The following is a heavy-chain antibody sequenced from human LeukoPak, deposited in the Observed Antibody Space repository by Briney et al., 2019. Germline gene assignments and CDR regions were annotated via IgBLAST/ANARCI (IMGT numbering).Heavy chain of an antibody. Sequence: SVKVSCKASGGTFSSYAISWVRQAPGQGLEWMGGIIPIFGTANYAQKLQGRVTMTTDTSTSTAYMELRSLRSDDTAVYYCARDRGSQTDYWGQGTLVTVSS. D-gene: IGHD5-12*01. V-gene: IGHV1-69*05. CDR2: IIPIFGTA. CDR1: GGTFSSYA. CDR3: ARDRGSQTDY. J-gene: IGHJ4*02.